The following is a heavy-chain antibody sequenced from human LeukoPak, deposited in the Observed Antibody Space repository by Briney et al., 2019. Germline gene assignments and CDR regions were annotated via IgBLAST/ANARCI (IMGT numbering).Heavy chain of an antibody. D-gene: IGHD6-13*01. CDR1: GGSISSSY. V-gene: IGHV4-59*01. J-gene: IGHJ4*02. CDR2: IYHTGNT. Sequence: SETLSLTCTVSGGSISSSYWSWLRQPPGKGLEWIGYIYHTGNTNYNPSLKSRVTISVDTSKNQFSLKLSSVTAADTAVYYCARAQSSPTYFDYWGQGTLVTVSS. CDR3: ARAQSSPTYFDY.